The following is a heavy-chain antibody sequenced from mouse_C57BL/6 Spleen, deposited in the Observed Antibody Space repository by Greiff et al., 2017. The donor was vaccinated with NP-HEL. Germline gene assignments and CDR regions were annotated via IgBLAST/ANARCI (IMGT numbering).Heavy chain of an antibody. V-gene: IGHV1-5*01. CDR3: TTYSNYGDYYAMDY. CDR1: GYTFTSYW. D-gene: IGHD2-5*01. Sequence: EVQLQQSGTVLARPGASVKMSCKTSGYTFTSYWMHWVKQRPGQGLEWIGAIYPGNSDTSYNQKFKGKAKLTAVTSASTAYMELSSLTNEDSAVYYCTTYSNYGDYYAMDYWGQGTSVTVSS. CDR2: IYPGNSDT. J-gene: IGHJ4*01.